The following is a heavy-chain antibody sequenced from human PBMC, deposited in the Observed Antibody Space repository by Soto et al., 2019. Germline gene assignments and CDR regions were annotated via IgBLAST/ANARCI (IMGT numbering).Heavy chain of an antibody. V-gene: IGHV3-7*01. D-gene: IGHD3-10*01. Sequence: EVQLMESGGGLVQPGGSLRLSCAASGFSFSASWMTWVRQAPGKGLEWVADIKQDGSEKNYVDSVKGRVTISRDNAKNSLYLQMNSLRAEDTDVYYCGRDPYYGAIDYWGLGTLVIVSS. CDR3: GRDPYYGAIDY. CDR1: GFSFSASW. J-gene: IGHJ4*02. CDR2: IKQDGSEK.